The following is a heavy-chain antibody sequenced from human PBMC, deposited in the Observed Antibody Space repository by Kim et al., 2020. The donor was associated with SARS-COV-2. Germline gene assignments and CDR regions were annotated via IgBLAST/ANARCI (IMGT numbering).Heavy chain of an antibody. V-gene: IGHV4-59*01. D-gene: IGHD1-26*01. CDR3: ARFRGSHSFLDY. J-gene: IGHJ4*02. Sequence: NYNPSLRSRITISVDTSKNQFSLKLSSVTAADTAVYYCARFRGSHSFLDYWGQGILVTVSS.